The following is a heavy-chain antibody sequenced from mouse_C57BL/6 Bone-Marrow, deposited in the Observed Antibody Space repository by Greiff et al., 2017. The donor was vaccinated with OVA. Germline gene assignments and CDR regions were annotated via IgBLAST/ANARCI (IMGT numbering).Heavy chain of an antibody. CDR3: ANSPRSSYRYFDV. V-gene: IGHV5-6*01. Sequence: EVKLLESGGDLVKPGGSLKLSCAASGFTFSSYGMSWVRQTPDKRLEWVATISSGGSYTDYPDSVKGRFTISRDNATNTLYLQMSSLKSEDTAMYYCANSPRSSYRYFDVWGTGTTVTVSS. CDR2: ISSGGSYT. D-gene: IGHD1-1*01. J-gene: IGHJ1*03. CDR1: GFTFSSYG.